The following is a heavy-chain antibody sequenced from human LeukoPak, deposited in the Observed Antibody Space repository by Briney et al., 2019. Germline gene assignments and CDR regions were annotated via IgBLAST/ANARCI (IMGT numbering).Heavy chain of an antibody. D-gene: IGHD3/OR15-3a*01. V-gene: IGHV3-30*04. CDR2: ISYDGSEQ. CDR1: GFTFSHYA. J-gene: IGHJ4*02. CDR3: ARERTGFYAEY. Sequence: GRSLRLSCAASGFTFSHYATYWVRQAPGKGLEWVALISYDGSEQHYADSVKGRFTISRDSPKNTLYLQMNTLRPEDTAVYYCARERTGFYAEYWGQGTLVTVSS.